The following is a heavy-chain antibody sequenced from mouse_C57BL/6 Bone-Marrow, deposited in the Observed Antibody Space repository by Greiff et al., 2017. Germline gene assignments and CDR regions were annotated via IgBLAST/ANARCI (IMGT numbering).Heavy chain of an antibody. Sequence: EVHVQQSGAELVKPGASVKLSCTASGFNIKDYYLNWVQQRPEQGLEWIGRIDPEDGVTKYAPEFQGKATITADASSNTAYLQLSSLTSEDTAVYYCASYSWFAYWGQGTLVTVSA. CDR2: IDPEDGVT. CDR1: GFNIKDYY. J-gene: IGHJ3*01. CDR3: ASYSWFAY. V-gene: IGHV14-2*01. D-gene: IGHD1-1*01.